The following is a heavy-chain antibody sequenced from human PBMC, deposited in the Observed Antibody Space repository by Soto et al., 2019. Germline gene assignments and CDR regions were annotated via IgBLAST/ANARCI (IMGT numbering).Heavy chain of an antibody. CDR1: CYTFSSYG. V-gene: IGHV1-18*01. CDR3: ARDGMIPIDY. Sequence: APVEVSCKASCYTFSSYGISWGRQGPGQGVEWMGWISAYNGNTNYAQKLQGRVTMTTDTSTSTAYMELRSLRSDDTAVYYCARDGMIPIDYWGQGTLVTVSS. CDR2: ISAYNGNT. D-gene: IGHD3-16*01. J-gene: IGHJ4*02.